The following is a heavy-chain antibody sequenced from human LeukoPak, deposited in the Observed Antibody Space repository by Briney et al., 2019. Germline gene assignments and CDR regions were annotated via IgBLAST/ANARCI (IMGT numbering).Heavy chain of an antibody. V-gene: IGHV4-34*01. J-gene: IGHJ5*02. CDR3: SRVNLYYDFWSGHSNWFDP. D-gene: IGHD3-3*01. CDR1: GGSFSGFY. Sequence: SETLSLTYAVYGGSFSGFYWSWIREPPGKGLEGMGEINHSGRTKYNPSVKSRVTISVGKSKNQISLKLSSVTTESKALFYISRVNLYYDFWSGHSNWFDPWGQGTLVTVSS. CDR2: INHSGRT.